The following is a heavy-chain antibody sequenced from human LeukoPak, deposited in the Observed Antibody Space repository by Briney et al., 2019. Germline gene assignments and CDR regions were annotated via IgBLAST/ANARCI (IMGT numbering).Heavy chain of an antibody. CDR2: IYYSGST. CDR1: GGSISSGGYY. CDR3: ARASPTAQKAFDI. J-gene: IGHJ3*02. D-gene: IGHD2-21*02. Sequence: PSETLSLTCTVSGGSISSGGYYWSWIRQHPGKGLEWIGYIYYSGSTYYNPSLKSRVTISVDTSKNQFSLKLSSVTAADTAVYYCARASPTAQKAFDIWGQGTMVTVSS. V-gene: IGHV4-31*03.